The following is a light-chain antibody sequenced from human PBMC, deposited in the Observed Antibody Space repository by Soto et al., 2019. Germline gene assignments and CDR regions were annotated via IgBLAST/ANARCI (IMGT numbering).Light chain of an antibody. CDR3: QQYDIYWT. CDR2: KAS. V-gene: IGKV1-5*03. Sequence: DIQMTQSPSTLSAYVGDRVTITCRASQSISSWLAWYQQKPGRAPKLLIYKASVLESGVPSRFSGSGSGTEFTLTISSLQPDYFATYYCQQYDIYWTFGQGTKLEIK. J-gene: IGKJ1*01. CDR1: QSISSW.